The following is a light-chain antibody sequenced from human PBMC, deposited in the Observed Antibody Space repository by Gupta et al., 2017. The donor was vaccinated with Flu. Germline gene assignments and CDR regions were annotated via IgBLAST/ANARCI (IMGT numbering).Light chain of an antibody. CDR3: RQIDSAPLT. CDR2: SAS. CDR1: LSISTY. J-gene: IGKJ1*01. Sequence: DIQMTQSPSSLSASVGDRVTITCRASLSISTYLNWYQHKPGKAPKLLVFSASTLQSGVPSRFSGSGSGTEFTLTVTRLQPEDFATYYCRQIDSAPLTFGQGTQVEIK. V-gene: IGKV1-39*01.